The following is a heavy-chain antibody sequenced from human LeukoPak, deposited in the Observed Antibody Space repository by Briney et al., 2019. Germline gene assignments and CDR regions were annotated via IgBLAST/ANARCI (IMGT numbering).Heavy chain of an antibody. J-gene: IGHJ4*02. CDR3: ARDGASSGWFDY. Sequence: ASVKVSCKASGYTFTSYYMHWVRQAPGQGLEWMGLINPRGGSTSYAQKFQGRVTITADESTSTAYMELSSLRSEDTAVYYCARDGASSGWFDYWGQGTLVTVSS. V-gene: IGHV1-46*01. CDR2: INPRGGST. CDR1: GYTFTSYY. D-gene: IGHD6-19*01.